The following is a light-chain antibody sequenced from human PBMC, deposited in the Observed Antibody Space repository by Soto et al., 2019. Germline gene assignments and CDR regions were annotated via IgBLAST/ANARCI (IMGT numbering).Light chain of an antibody. V-gene: IGKV3D-15*01. J-gene: IGKJ4*01. CDR1: QSVNIY. CDR3: QQYDDWLRLT. Sequence: EIVMTQSPATLSLSPGERATLSCRASQSVNIYLAWYQQKPGQAPRLLIFGASYRATGIPARFSGSGSGTELNLTISSLQSEDFAAYFCQQYDDWLRLTFGGGTKVDIK. CDR2: GAS.